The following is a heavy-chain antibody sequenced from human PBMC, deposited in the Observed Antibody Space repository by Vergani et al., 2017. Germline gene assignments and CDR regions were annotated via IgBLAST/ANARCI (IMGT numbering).Heavy chain of an antibody. V-gene: IGHV3-33*01. J-gene: IGHJ6*02. CDR3: AREGYIYYYYGMDV. D-gene: IGHD5-24*01. Sequence: QVQLVESGGGVVQPGRSLRLSCAASGFTFSSYGMHWVRQAPGKGLEWVAVIWYDGSNKYYADSVKGRFTISRDNSKNTLYLQMNSLRAEDTAVYYCAREGYIYYYYGMDVWGQGTTVTVSS. CDR2: IWYDGSNK. CDR1: GFTFSSYG.